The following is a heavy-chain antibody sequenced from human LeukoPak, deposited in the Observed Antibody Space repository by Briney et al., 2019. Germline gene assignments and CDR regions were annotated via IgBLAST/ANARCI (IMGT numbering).Heavy chain of an antibody. V-gene: IGHV3-23*01. Sequence: PGGSLRLSCAASGFTFSSSAMSWVRQAPGKGLEWVSAISNNGGYTYYADSVQGRFTISRDNSKSTLCLQMNSLRAEDTAVYYCARIDNWNDGGYWGQGTLVTVSS. CDR2: ISNNGGYT. J-gene: IGHJ4*02. D-gene: IGHD1-20*01. CDR3: ARIDNWNDGGY. CDR1: GFTFSSSA.